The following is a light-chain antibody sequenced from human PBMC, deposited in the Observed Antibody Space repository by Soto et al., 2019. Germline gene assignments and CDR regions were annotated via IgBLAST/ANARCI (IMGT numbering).Light chain of an antibody. J-gene: IGKJ1*01. CDR2: DAS. CDR3: QQFRGT. CDR1: QGISNW. V-gene: IGKV1-5*01. Sequence: DIKMTQSPSTLSASVGDRVTITCRASQGISNWLAWYQQKPGKAPKLLIYDASTLESGVSSRFSGSGSGTEFTLTISRPQPDDFATYYCQQFRGTFGQGTKGEIE.